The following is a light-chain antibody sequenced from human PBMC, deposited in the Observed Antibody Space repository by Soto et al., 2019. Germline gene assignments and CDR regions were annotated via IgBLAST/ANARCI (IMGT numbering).Light chain of an antibody. Sequence: QPVLTQPASVSGSPGQSITISCTATSSDVGGYNYVSWYQQHPDKAPKLIIYDVSNRPSGVSNRFSGSKSGNTASLTISGLQAEDEADYYCTSYTGSSTLPFVFGSGTKLTVL. V-gene: IGLV2-14*03. J-gene: IGLJ1*01. CDR3: TSYTGSSTLPFV. CDR1: SSDVGGYNY. CDR2: DVS.